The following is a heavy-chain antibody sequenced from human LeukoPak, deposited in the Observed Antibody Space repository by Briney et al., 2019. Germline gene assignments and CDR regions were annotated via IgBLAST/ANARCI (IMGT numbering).Heavy chain of an antibody. CDR3: ARAAAAAVNWFDP. Sequence: SETLSLTCTVSGGSISSSSYYWGWIRQPPGKGLEWIGSIYYSGSTYYNPSLKSRVTISVDTSKNQFSLKLSSVTAADTAVYYCARAAAAAVNWFDPWGQGTLVTVSS. J-gene: IGHJ5*02. D-gene: IGHD6-13*01. V-gene: IGHV4-39*07. CDR2: IYYSGST. CDR1: GGSISSSSYY.